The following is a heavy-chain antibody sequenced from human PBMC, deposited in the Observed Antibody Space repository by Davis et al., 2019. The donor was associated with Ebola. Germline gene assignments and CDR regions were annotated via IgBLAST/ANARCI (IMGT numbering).Heavy chain of an antibody. Sequence: AASVKVSCKTSGYIFTRYSIHWVRQAPGEGLEWVGWINPNSGGTNYAQKFQGWVTMTRDTSISTAYMELSRLRSDDTAVYYCARDGHRGASDQTGDYWGQGTLVTVSS. J-gene: IGHJ4*02. CDR2: INPNSGGT. V-gene: IGHV1-2*04. CDR1: GYIFTRYS. D-gene: IGHD4/OR15-4a*01. CDR3: ARDGHRGASDQTGDY.